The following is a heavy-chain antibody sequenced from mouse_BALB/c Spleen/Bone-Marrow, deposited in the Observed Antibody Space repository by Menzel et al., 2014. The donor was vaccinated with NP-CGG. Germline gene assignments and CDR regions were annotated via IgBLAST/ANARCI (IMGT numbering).Heavy chain of an antibody. CDR1: GFNIKDTY. Sequence: EVQGVESGAELVKPGASVKLSCTASGFNIKDTYMHWVKQRPEQGLEWIGRIDPANGNTKYDPKFQGKATITADTSSNTAYLQLSGLTSEDTAVYYCASYYYGHYFDYWGQGTTLTVSS. V-gene: IGHV14-3*02. CDR3: ASYYYGHYFDY. CDR2: IDPANGNT. J-gene: IGHJ2*01. D-gene: IGHD1-1*01.